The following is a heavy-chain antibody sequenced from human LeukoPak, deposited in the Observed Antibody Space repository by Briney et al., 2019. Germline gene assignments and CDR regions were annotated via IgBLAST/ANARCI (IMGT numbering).Heavy chain of an antibody. CDR1: GGSFSGFY. V-gene: IGHV4-34*01. J-gene: IGHJ3*02. CDR2: INHSGST. CDR3: ARTVQDGDYVNAFDI. Sequence: SETLSLTCAVYGGSFSGFYWSWIRQPPGKGLEWIGEINHSGSTNYNPSLKSRVTISVDTSKNQFSLKVSSVTAADTAVYYCARTVQDGDYVNAFDIWGQGTMDTVSS. D-gene: IGHD4-17*01.